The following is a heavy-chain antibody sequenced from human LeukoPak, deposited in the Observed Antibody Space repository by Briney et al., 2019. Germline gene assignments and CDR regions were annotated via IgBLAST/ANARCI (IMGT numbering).Heavy chain of an antibody. V-gene: IGHV3-33*06. CDR2: IWNDGSDK. D-gene: IGHD4-11*01. CDR3: AKDAQRGFDYSNSLQY. J-gene: IGHJ4*02. CDR1: QFTFSHYG. Sequence: AGGSLRLSCAASQFTFSHYGMHWVRQAPGKGLQWVAVIWNDGSDKYYSDSVKGRFTVSRDNSNNMVYLQMNSLRADDSGVYYCAKDAQRGFDYSNSLQYWGRGTLVIVSS.